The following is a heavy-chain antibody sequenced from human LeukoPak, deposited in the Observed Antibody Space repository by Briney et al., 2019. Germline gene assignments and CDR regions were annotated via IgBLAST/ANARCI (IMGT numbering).Heavy chain of an antibody. D-gene: IGHD6-13*01. J-gene: IGHJ4*02. Sequence: PGGSLRLSCAASGFTFSSYEMNWVRQAPGKGLEWVANIKQDGSENYYVDSVKGRFTISRDNAKKSLYLQMKSLRAEDTAVYYCARGVIAAGGNDFDYWGQGTLVTVSS. CDR1: GFTFSSYE. CDR2: IKQDGSEN. V-gene: IGHV3-7*03. CDR3: ARGVIAAGGNDFDY.